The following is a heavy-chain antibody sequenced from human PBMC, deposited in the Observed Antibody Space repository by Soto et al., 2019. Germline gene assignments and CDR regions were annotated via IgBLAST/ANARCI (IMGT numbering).Heavy chain of an antibody. CDR2: ISYDGSNK. D-gene: IGHD6-19*01. V-gene: IGHV3-30-3*01. J-gene: IGHJ6*01. CDR3: ARDAQWLSPYYYYGMDV. Sequence: QVQLVESGGGVVQPGRSLRLSCAASGFTFSSYAMHWVRQAPGKGLEWVAVISYDGSNKYYADSVKGRFTISRDNSKNTLYLQMNSLRAEDTAVYYCARDAQWLSPYYYYGMDVW. CDR1: GFTFSSYA.